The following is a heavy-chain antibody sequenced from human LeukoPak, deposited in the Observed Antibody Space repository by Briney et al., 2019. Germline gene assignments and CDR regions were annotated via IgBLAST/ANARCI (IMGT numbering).Heavy chain of an antibody. CDR3: ARVSRDFWSPNGY. CDR1: GYTFTGYY. CDR2: INTNSGGA. V-gene: IGHV1-2*02. Sequence: ASVKVSCKASGYTFTGYYMHWVRQAPGQGLEWMGWINTNSGGANYAQKLQGRVTMTTDTSTSTAYMELRSLRSDDTAVYYCARVSRDFWSPNGYWGQGTLVTVSS. D-gene: IGHD3-3*01. J-gene: IGHJ4*02.